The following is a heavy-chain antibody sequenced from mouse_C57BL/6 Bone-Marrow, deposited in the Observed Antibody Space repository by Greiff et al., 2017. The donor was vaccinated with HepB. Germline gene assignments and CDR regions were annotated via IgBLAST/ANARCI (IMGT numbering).Heavy chain of an antibody. D-gene: IGHD2-3*01. Sequence: QVQLQQPGAELVKPGASVKLSCKASGYTFTSYWMHWVKQRPGQGLEWIGMIHPNSGSTNYNEKFKSKATLTVDKSSSTAYMQLVSLTSEDSAVYYCARSLPGYYLYYYAMDYWGQGTSVTVSS. CDR2: IHPNSGST. CDR3: ARSLPGYYLYYYAMDY. J-gene: IGHJ4*01. CDR1: GYTFTSYW. V-gene: IGHV1-64*01.